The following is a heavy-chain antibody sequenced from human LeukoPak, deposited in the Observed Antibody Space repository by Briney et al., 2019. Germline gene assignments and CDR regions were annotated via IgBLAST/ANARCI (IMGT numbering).Heavy chain of an antibody. CDR1: GFTFSSYA. CDR3: AKGGSFYYDTSGYLY. J-gene: IGHJ4*02. D-gene: IGHD3-22*01. V-gene: IGHV3-23*01. CDR2: ISGSGGST. Sequence: GGSLRLSCPASGFTFSSYAMSWVRQAPGKGLEWVSAISGSGGSTYYADSVKGRFTISRDNSRNTLYLQMNSLRAEDTAVYYCAKGGSFYYDTSGYLYWGQGTLVTVSS.